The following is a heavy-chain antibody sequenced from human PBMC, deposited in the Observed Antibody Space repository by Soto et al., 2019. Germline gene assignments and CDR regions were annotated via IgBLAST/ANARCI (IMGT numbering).Heavy chain of an antibody. D-gene: IGHD1-1*01. CDR3: AKDPLSSLATRLYYFDH. J-gene: IGHJ4*02. CDR1: EFKFKKYA. V-gene: IGHV3-23*01. Sequence: EVQLLESGGGLVQPGGSLRLSCAASEFKFKKYAMSWVRQAPVKGVEWVSGISGSDGRTSYAESVKGRFTISRDNSKSTLHLQMNRLRPKDTAMYYCAKDPLSSLATRLYYFDHWGQGNLVPVSS. CDR2: ISGSDGRT.